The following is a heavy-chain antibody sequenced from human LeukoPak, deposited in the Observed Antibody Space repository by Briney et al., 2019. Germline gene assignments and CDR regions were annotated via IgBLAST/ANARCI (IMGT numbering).Heavy chain of an antibody. V-gene: IGHV4-59*01. CDR2: IYYSGST. J-gene: IGHJ4*02. Sequence: SETLSFTCTVSGGSISSYYWSWIRQPPGKGLEWIGYIYYSGSTNYNPSLKSRVTISVDTSKNQFSLKLSSVTAADTAVYYCARAKEYYYDSSGYSPIYFDYWGQGTLVTVSS. D-gene: IGHD3-22*01. CDR1: GGSISSYY. CDR3: ARAKEYYYDSSGYSPIYFDY.